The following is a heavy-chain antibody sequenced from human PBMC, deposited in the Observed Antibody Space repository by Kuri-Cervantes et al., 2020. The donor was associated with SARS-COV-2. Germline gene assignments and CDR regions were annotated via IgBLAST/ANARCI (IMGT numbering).Heavy chain of an antibody. CDR3: ARKICSGGSCYSGASYNWFDP. CDR1: GFTFGDYA. V-gene: IGHV3-49*04. Sequence: GESLKISCTASGFTFGDYAMSWVRQAPGKGLEWVGFIRSKAYGGTTEYAASVKGRFTISRDNAKNSLYLQMNSLRAEDTAVYYCARKICSGGSCYSGASYNWFDPWGQGTLVTVSS. J-gene: IGHJ5*02. D-gene: IGHD2-15*01. CDR2: IRSKAYGGTT.